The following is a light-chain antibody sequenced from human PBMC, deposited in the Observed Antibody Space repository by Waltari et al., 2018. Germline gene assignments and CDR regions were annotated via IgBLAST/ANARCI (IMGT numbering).Light chain of an antibody. Sequence: QTVVTQEPSLSVSPGGTVTLTCALSSGSLSTPSYDPWYQQTPGQAPRTLVYKANARSSGVPDRFSGSILGNTAALTITGAQADDESDYYCALYMGSGIWVFGGGTRLTVL. J-gene: IGLJ3*02. CDR1: SGSLSTPSY. V-gene: IGLV8-61*01. CDR2: KAN. CDR3: ALYMGSGIWV.